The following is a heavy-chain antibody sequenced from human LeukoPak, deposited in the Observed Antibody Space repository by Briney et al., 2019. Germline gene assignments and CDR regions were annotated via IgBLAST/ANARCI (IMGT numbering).Heavy chain of an antibody. CDR2: IWYDGSTN. Sequence: PGGSLRLSCAASGFTFSAYWMSWVRQAPGKGLEWVAVIWYDGSTNYYPASMKGRFTISRDNSKHTLYLQMYSLRAEATVVYYCAKGPDYYDSSGLLNAFDIWGQGTMVTVSS. V-gene: IGHV3-33*08. CDR1: GFTFSAYW. CDR3: AKGPDYYDSSGLLNAFDI. J-gene: IGHJ3*02. D-gene: IGHD3-22*01.